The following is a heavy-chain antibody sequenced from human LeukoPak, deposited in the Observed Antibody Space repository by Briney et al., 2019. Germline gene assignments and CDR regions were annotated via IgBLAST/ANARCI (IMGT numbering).Heavy chain of an antibody. CDR3: ARQGVATAIDY. J-gene: IGHJ4*02. Sequence: SDTLSLTCTVSGGSISNYYWSWIRKPAGKGLKWIGRISASGNTNYNPSLKSRVTMSVDTSMNLLALKLSSVTAADTAVYYCARQGVATAIDYWGQGTLVTVSS. V-gene: IGHV4-4*07. CDR1: GGSISNYY. CDR2: ISASGNT. D-gene: IGHD2-21*02.